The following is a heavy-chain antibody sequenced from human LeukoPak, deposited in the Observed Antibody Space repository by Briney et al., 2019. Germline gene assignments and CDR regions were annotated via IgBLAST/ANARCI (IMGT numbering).Heavy chain of an antibody. CDR1: GFTFSSYG. CDR3: AKDHYDSSGYYFDY. Sequence: GGSLRLSCAASGFTFSSYGMHWVRQAPGKGLEWVAFIRYDGSNKYYADSVKGRFTTSRDNSKNTLYLQMNSLRAEDTAVYYCAKDHYDSSGYYFDYWGQGTLVTVSS. V-gene: IGHV3-30*02. J-gene: IGHJ4*02. CDR2: IRYDGSNK. D-gene: IGHD3-22*01.